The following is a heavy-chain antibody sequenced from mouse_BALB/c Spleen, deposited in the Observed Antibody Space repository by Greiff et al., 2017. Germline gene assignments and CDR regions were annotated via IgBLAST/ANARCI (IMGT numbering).Heavy chain of an antibody. CDR3: ARVVAYYFDY. V-gene: IGHV5-6-3*01. D-gene: IGHD2-2*01. CDR2: INSNGGST. Sequence: EVQLVESGGGLVQPGGSLKLSCAASGFTFSSYGMSWVRQTPDKRLELVATINSNGGSTYYPDSVKGRFTISRDNAKNTLYLQMSSLKSEDTAMYYCARVVAYYFDYWGQGTTLTVSS. J-gene: IGHJ2*01. CDR1: GFTFSSYG.